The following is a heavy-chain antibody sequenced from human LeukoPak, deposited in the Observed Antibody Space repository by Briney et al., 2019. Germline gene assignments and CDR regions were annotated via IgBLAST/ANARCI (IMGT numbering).Heavy chain of an antibody. Sequence: GGSLRLSCAASGFTFSSYAMSWVRQTPGKGLEWVSSISSSSSYIYYADSVKGRFTISRDNAKNSLYLQMNSLRAEDTAVYYCARDGYSYGLFDYWGQGTLVTVSS. D-gene: IGHD5-18*01. CDR2: ISSSSSYI. CDR3: ARDGYSYGLFDY. CDR1: GFTFSSYA. J-gene: IGHJ4*02. V-gene: IGHV3-21*01.